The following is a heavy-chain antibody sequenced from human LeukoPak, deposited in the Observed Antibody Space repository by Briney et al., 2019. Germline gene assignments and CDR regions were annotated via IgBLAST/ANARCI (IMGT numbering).Heavy chain of an antibody. CDR2: IWYDGTNK. Sequence: GGSLRLSCTASGFTFNHYGMHWVRQAPGRRLEWVAGIWYDGTNKYYADSVKGRLTISRDNSRNTLYLQMNSLRVEDTAMYSCARDPAGNRGNFDYWGQGTLVTVSS. CDR3: ARDPAGNRGNFDY. V-gene: IGHV3-33*01. J-gene: IGHJ4*02. CDR1: GFTFNHYG. D-gene: IGHD6-13*01.